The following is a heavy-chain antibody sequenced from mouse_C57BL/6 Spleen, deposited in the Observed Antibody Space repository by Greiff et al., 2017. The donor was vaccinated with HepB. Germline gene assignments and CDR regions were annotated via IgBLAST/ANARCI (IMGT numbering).Heavy chain of an antibody. V-gene: IGHV1-50*01. J-gene: IGHJ4*01. Sequence: QVQLKQPGAELVKPGASVKLSCKASGYTFTSYWMQWVKQRPGQGLEWIGEIDPSDSYTNYNQKFKGKATLTVDTSSSTAYMQLSSLTSEDSAVYYCARRRGAGGAMDYWGQGTSVTVSS. CDR1: GYTFTSYW. CDR2: IDPSDSYT. CDR3: ARRRGAGGAMDY.